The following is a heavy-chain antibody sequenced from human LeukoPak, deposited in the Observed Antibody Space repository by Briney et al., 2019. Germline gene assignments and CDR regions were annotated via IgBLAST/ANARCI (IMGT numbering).Heavy chain of an antibody. CDR2: IYYSGST. Sequence: PSETLSLTCTVSGGSISSYYWSWIRQPPGKGLEWIGYIYYSGSTNYNPSLKSRVTISVDTSKNQFSLKLSSVAAADTAVYYCARGIARQSYFDYWGQGTLVTVSS. D-gene: IGHD6-6*01. CDR3: ARGIARQSYFDY. V-gene: IGHV4-59*01. CDR1: GGSISSYY. J-gene: IGHJ4*02.